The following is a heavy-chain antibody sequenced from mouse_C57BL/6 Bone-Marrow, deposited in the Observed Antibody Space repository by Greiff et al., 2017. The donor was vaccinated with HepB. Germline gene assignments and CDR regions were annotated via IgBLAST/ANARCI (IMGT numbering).Heavy chain of an antibody. Sequence: QVQLQQSGAELVRPGASVTLSCKASGYTFTDYEMHWVKQTPVNGLEWIGAIDPETGGTAYNQKFKGKAILTADKSSSTAYMELRSLTSEDSAVYYCTTLGVYYFDSWGQGTTLTVSS. D-gene: IGHD3-3*01. CDR2: IDPETGGT. V-gene: IGHV1-15*01. CDR3: TTLGVYYFDS. J-gene: IGHJ2*01. CDR1: GYTFTDYE.